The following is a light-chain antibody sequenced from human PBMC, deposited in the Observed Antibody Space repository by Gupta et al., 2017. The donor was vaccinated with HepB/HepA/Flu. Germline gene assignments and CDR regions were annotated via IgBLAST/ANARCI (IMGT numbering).Light chain of an antibody. Sequence: QSSLTQPPSVSATPGQKVTISSSRSSSYIGNNYVSWSQQLPGTAPKLLIYYNNKRPSGIPDRFSGSKSGASAALGITGLQTGDEADYYCGTWDSSLSAVVFGGGTKLTVL. CDR3: GTWDSSLSAVV. CDR2: YNN. CDR1: SSYIGNNY. V-gene: IGLV1-51*01. J-gene: IGLJ2*01.